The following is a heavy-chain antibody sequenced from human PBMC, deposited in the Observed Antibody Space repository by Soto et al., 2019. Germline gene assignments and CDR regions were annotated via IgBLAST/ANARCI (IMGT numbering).Heavy chain of an antibody. CDR3: ARSTYSYGFSS. Sequence: SETLSLTCTVSGGSVSSDDHYWNWVRQAPGKGLEWIGYIFYSGSAYYNPSFQRRVTISVDTSNNQFSLKMNSVTAADTAVYYCARSTYSYGFSSWGQGTLVTVSS. J-gene: IGHJ5*02. CDR2: IFYSGSA. D-gene: IGHD5-18*01. CDR1: GGSVSSDDHY. V-gene: IGHV4-30-4*01.